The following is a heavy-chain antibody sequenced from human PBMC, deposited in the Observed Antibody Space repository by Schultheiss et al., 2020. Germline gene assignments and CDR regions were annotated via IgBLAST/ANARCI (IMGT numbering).Heavy chain of an antibody. V-gene: IGHV3-30-3*01. CDR3: ARGEGNSLPYYYYYGMDV. D-gene: IGHD4-23*01. J-gene: IGHJ6*02. CDR2: ISYDGSNK. CDR1: GFTFSSYA. Sequence: GESLKISCAASGFTFSSYAMHWVRQAPGKGLEWVAVISYDGSNKYYADSVKGRFTISRDNSKNTLYLQMNSLRAEDTAVYYCARGEGNSLPYYYYYGMDVWGQGTTVTVSS.